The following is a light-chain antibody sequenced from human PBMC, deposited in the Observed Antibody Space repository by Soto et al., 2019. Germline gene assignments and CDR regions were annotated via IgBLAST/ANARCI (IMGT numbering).Light chain of an antibody. CDR3: QQYNSYWT. J-gene: IGKJ1*01. CDR1: QSISSQ. V-gene: IGKV1-5*01. CDR2: DAS. Sequence: GDRVTITCRASQSISSQLAWYQQKPGKAPKLLIYDASSLESGVPSRFSGSGSGTEFTLTISSLQPDDFATYYCQQYNSYWTFGQGTKVDSK.